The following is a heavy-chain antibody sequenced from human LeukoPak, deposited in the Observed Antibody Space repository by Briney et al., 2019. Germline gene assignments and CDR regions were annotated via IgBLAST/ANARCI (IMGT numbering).Heavy chain of an antibody. CDR2: INHSEST. V-gene: IGHV4-34*01. CDR3: ARRNYEGSGYPIDY. D-gene: IGHD3-22*01. CDR1: GGSFSGYY. Sequence: SETLSLTCAVYGGSFSGYYWRWLRQPPGKGLAWIGEINHSESTHYHPSLKSRVTIAVDTSKNQVSLKLSSVPASDTAGYYFARRNYEGSGYPIDYWGQGTLVTVSS. J-gene: IGHJ4*02.